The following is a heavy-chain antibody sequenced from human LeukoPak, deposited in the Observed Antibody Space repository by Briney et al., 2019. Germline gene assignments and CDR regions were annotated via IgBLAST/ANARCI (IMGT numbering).Heavy chain of an antibody. J-gene: IGHJ4*02. CDR3: ARDGDPTTVTPDY. Sequence: GRSLRLSCAASGFTFSSYGMHWVRQAPGKGLEWVAVIWYDGSNKYYADPVKGRLTISRDNSKNTLYLQMNSLRAEDTAVYYCARDGDPTTVTPDYWGQGTLVTVSS. D-gene: IGHD4-17*01. CDR2: IWYDGSNK. CDR1: GFTFSSYG. V-gene: IGHV3-33*01.